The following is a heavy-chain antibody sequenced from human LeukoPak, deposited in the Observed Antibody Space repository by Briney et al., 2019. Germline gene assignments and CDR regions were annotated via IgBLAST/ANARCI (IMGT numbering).Heavy chain of an antibody. CDR1: GYTFTGYY. CDR2: INPNSGGT. J-gene: IGHJ4*02. V-gene: IGHV1-2*06. D-gene: IGHD4-17*01. Sequence: ASVKVSCKASGYTFTGYYMHWVRQAPGQGLEWMGRINPNSGGTNYAQRFQGRVTMTRDTSISTAYMELSRLRSVDTALYYCARSRKSYGDYVDWGQGTLVTVSS. CDR3: ARSRKSYGDYVD.